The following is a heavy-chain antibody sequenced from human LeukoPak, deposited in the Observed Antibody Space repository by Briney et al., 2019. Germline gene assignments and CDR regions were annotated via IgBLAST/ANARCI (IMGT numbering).Heavy chain of an antibody. CDR1: GYSISSGYY. D-gene: IGHD3-3*01. Sequence: SETLSLTCAVSGYSISSGYYWGWIRQPPGKGLEWIGNIYHSGSTYYHPSLKSRVTMSVDTSNNQFYLKLSSVTAADTAVYYCARDAESYDLWSGYSFDIWGQGTMVTVSS. J-gene: IGHJ3*02. V-gene: IGHV4-38-2*02. CDR3: ARDAESYDLWSGYSFDI. CDR2: IYHSGST.